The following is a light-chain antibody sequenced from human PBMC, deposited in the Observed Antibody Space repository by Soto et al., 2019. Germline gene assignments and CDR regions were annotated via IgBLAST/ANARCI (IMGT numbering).Light chain of an antibody. CDR1: SSDVGSYNL. Sequence: QSVLTQPASVSGSPGQSITISCTGTSSDVGSYNLVSWYQQHPGKAPKLMIYEGSKRPSGVSNRFSGSKSGNTASLTISGLQAEDEADYYCCSYAGSSTFVVFGGGT. J-gene: IGLJ2*01. CDR2: EGS. V-gene: IGLV2-23*01. CDR3: CSYAGSSTFVV.